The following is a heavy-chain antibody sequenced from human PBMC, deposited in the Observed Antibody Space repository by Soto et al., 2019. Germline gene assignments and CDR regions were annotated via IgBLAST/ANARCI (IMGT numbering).Heavy chain of an antibody. J-gene: IGHJ4*02. D-gene: IGHD3-22*01. Sequence: PSETLSLTCAVSGDSISRSYWWSWVRQLPGKGLEWIGEIYRSGSTIYNPSLQSRVTLSVDTSKNQFSLKLSSVTAADTVVYYCARSRGGYFDYWGQGTLVTVSS. CDR2: IYRSGST. V-gene: IGHV4-4*02. CDR3: ARSRGGYFDY. CDR1: GDSISRSYW.